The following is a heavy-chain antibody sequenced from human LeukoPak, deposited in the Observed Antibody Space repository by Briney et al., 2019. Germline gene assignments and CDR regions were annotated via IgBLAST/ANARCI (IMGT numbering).Heavy chain of an antibody. V-gene: IGHV4-34*01. Sequence: SETLSLTCAVYGGSFSGYYWSWIRQPPGKGLEWIGEINHSGNTNYNPSLKSRVTISVDTSKNQFSLKLSSVTAADTAVYYCARARGNGAAAAPRYYYYGMDVWGQGTTVTVSS. CDR3: ARARGNGAAAAPRYYYYGMDV. J-gene: IGHJ6*02. D-gene: IGHD6-13*01. CDR1: GGSFSGYY. CDR2: INHSGNT.